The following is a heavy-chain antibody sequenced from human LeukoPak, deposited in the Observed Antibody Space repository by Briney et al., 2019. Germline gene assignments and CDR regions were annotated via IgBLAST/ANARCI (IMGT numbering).Heavy chain of an antibody. J-gene: IGHJ4*02. CDR1: GFTFSSYS. Sequence: PGGSLRLSCAASGFTFSSYSMNWVRQAPGKGLEWVSSISSSSSYIYYADSVKGRFTISRDNAKNSLYPQMNSLRAEDTAVYYCARELYYGGNPKFGCWGQGTLVTVSS. CDR3: ARELYYGGNPKFGC. D-gene: IGHD4-23*01. V-gene: IGHV3-21*01. CDR2: ISSSSSYI.